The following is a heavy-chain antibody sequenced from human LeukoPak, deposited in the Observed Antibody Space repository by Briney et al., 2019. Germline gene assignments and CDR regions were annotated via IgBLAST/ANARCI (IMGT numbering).Heavy chain of an antibody. J-gene: IGHJ4*02. V-gene: IGHV3-7*01. CDR1: GFTFSSYW. D-gene: IGHD3-22*01. CDR2: IKRDGSEK. CDR3: ARDQIYYDSSGYSH. Sequence: GGSLRLSCAASGFTFSSYWMSWVRQAPGKGLEWVANIKRDGSEKYYVDSVKGRFTISRDNAKNSLYLQMNSLRAEDTAVYYCARDQIYYDSSGYSHWGQGTLVTVSS.